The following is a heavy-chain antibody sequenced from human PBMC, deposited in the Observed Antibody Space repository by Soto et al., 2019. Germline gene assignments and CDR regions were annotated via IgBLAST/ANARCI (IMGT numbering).Heavy chain of an antibody. D-gene: IGHD2-21*02. Sequence: HPGGSLRLSCAASGFTFTIYAMCWVRQAPGKGLEWVSSISVSGDRTFYADPVKGRFTISRDNSKNTLYLQMNSLRAEDTAVYYCARTETAIVVVTAMRRRGPHYFQHWGQGTLVTVSS. V-gene: IGHV3-23*01. CDR1: GFTFTIYA. CDR3: ARTETAIVVVTAMRRRGPHYFQH. CDR2: ISVSGDRT. J-gene: IGHJ1*01.